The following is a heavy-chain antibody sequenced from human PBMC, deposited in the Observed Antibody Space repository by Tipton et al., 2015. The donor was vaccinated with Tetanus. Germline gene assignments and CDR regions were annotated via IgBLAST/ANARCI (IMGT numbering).Heavy chain of an antibody. Sequence: SLRLSCAASGFILRDYYMSWIRQAPGKGLEWVSYIRGSSGDIYHAGSVKGRFTTSRDNAKWSLYLQLDNLRAEDTAVYYCAAALPGAPPPYGGQGTLVTVSS. CDR1: GFILRDYY. CDR3: AAALPGAPPPY. D-gene: IGHD6-25*01. V-gene: IGHV3-11*01. CDR2: IRGSSGDI. J-gene: IGHJ4*02.